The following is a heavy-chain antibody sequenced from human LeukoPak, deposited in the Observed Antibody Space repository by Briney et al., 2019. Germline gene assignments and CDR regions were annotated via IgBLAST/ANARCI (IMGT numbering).Heavy chain of an antibody. V-gene: IGHV4-39*01. CDR1: GGSISSGDYY. Sequence: PSETLSLTCTVSGGSISSGDYYWSWIRQPPGKGLEWIGSIYYSGSTYYNPSLKSRVTISVDTSKNQFSLELSSVTAADTAVYYCASLPFDILTGSPYFYFDYWGQGTLVTVSS. CDR2: IYYSGST. D-gene: IGHD3-9*01. CDR3: ASLPFDILTGSPYFYFDY. J-gene: IGHJ4*02.